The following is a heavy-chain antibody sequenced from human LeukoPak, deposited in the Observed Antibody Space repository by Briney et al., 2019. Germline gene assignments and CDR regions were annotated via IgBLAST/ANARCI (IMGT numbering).Heavy chain of an antibody. Sequence: ASVKVSCKASGYTFTSYGISWVRQAPGQGLEWMGWISAYNGNTNYAQKLQGRVTMTTDTSTSTAYMELRSLRSDDTAVYYCARDDYDSRGYYPRYYYYMDVWGKGTTVTVSS. V-gene: IGHV1-18*01. CDR3: ARDDYDSRGYYPRYYYYMDV. CDR2: ISAYNGNT. D-gene: IGHD3-22*01. CDR1: GYTFTSYG. J-gene: IGHJ6*03.